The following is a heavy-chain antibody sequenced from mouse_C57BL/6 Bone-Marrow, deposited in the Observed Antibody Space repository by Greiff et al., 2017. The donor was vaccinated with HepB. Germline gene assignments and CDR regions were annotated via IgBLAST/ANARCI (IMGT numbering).Heavy chain of an antibody. CDR3: AREDGWLLLYWYFDV. CDR1: GYTFTDYY. Sequence: VQLQQSGPELVKPGASVKISCKASGYTFTDYYMNWVKQSHGKSLEWIGDINPNNGGTSYNQKFKGKATLTVDKSSSTAYMELRSLTSEDSAVYYCAREDGWLLLYWYFDVWGTGTTVTVSS. CDR2: INPNNGGT. J-gene: IGHJ1*03. V-gene: IGHV1-26*01. D-gene: IGHD2-3*01.